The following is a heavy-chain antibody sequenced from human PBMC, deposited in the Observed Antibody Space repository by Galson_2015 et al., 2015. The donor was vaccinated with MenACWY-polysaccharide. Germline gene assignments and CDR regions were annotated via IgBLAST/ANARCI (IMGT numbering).Heavy chain of an antibody. CDR1: GFTFSSYW. CDR2: INTDGSRI. CDR3: PRVRYAKLIIMGGTFDI. Sequence: SLRLSCAASGFTFSSYWMHWVRQAPGEGLVWLSRINTDGSRITYADSVKGRITISRDNAKNTLYLQRNSVRDDDTAVYYCPRVRYAKLIIMGGTFDIWGQGTTVTVSS. V-gene: IGHV3-74*01. D-gene: IGHD2-8*01. J-gene: IGHJ3*02.